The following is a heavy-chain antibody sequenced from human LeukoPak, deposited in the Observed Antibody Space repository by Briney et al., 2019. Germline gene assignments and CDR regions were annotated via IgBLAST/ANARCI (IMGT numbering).Heavy chain of an antibody. CDR3: ARGAYCGGDCFYRGHYFDY. Sequence: TTSETLSLTCAVYGGSFRGYYWSWIRQPPGKGLEWIGEINHSGSTNYNPSLKSRVTIAGDTSKNQFSLKLSSVTAADTAVYYCARGAYCGGDCFYRGHYFDYWGQGTLVTVSS. J-gene: IGHJ4*02. V-gene: IGHV4-34*01. CDR1: GGSFRGYY. D-gene: IGHD2-21*02. CDR2: INHSGST.